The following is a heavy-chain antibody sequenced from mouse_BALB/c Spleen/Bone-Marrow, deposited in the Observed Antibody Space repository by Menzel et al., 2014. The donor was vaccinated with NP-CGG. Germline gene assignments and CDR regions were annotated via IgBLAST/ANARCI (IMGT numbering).Heavy chain of an antibody. CDR2: ISYSGST. Sequence: DVKLQESGPSLVKPSHTLSLTCSVTGDSITSGYWNWIRKFPGNKLEYMGYISYSGSTYYNPSLKSRISITRDTSKNQYYLQLNSVTTEDTATYYCARYYGSTYGYYFDYWGQGTTLTVSS. V-gene: IGHV3-8*02. J-gene: IGHJ2*01. CDR3: ARYYGSTYGYYFDY. D-gene: IGHD1-1*01. CDR1: GDSITSGY.